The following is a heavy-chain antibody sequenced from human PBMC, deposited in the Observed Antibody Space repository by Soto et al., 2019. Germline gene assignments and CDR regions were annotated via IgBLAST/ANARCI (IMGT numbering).Heavy chain of an antibody. CDR2: IKQDGSEK. CDR1: GFTFSSYW. D-gene: IGHD6-13*01. V-gene: IGHV3-7*01. J-gene: IGHJ6*03. CDR3: AREHPSSSWYGSYYYYYMDV. Sequence: EVQLVESGGGLVQPGGSLRLSCAASGFTFSSYWMSWVRQAPGKGLEWVANIKQDGSEKYYVDSVKGRFTISRDNAKNSLYLQMNSLRAEDTAVYYCAREHPSSSWYGSYYYYYMDVWGKGTTVTVSS.